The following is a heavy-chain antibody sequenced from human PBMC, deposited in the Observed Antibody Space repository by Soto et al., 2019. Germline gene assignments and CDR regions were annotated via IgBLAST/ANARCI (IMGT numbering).Heavy chain of an antibody. CDR3: ARISVVVVPAARAAFDI. Sequence: PSETLSLTCAVYGGSFSGYYWGWIRQPPGKGLEWIGEINHSGSTNYNPSLKSRVTISVDTSKNQFSLKLSSVTAADTAVYYCARISVVVVPAARAAFDIWGQGTMVTVSS. CDR1: GGSFSGYY. J-gene: IGHJ3*02. CDR2: INHSGST. D-gene: IGHD2-2*01. V-gene: IGHV4-34*01.